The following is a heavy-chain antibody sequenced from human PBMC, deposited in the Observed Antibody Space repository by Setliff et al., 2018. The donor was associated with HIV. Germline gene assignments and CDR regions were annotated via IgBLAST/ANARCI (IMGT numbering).Heavy chain of an antibody. CDR1: GYTFTSYW. J-gene: IGHJ3*02. CDR2: IYPGDSDT. D-gene: IGHD6-6*01. Sequence: GASVKVSCKASGYTFTSYWIGWVRQMPGKGLEWMGIIYPGDSDTNYSPSLQGHVTISADKSISTAYLQWSSLKASDTAMYYCARMGEYSSSGGAFDIWGQGTMVTVSS. V-gene: IGHV5-51*01. CDR3: ARMGEYSSSGGAFDI.